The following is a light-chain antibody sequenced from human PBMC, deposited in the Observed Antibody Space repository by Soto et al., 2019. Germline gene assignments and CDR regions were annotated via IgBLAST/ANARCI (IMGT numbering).Light chain of an antibody. V-gene: IGKV1-5*03. CDR2: EAS. Sequence: DIQMTQSPSTLSASVGDRVTITCRASQSISDSLAWYQQKPGKAPKLLIYEASNLKSGVTSRFSGSGSGTEYTITISSLQHDDFASYYCQQYNGYWTFGQGTKVEIK. CDR3: QQYNGYWT. J-gene: IGKJ1*01. CDR1: QSISDS.